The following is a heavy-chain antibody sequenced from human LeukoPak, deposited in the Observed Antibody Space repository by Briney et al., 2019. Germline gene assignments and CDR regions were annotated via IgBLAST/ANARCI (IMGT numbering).Heavy chain of an antibody. CDR1: GGSISSYY. CDR2: IYYSGST. V-gene: IGHV4-59*01. CDR3: ARDLGGYEDAFDI. J-gene: IGHJ3*02. Sequence: SETLSLTCTVSGGSISSYYWSWIRQPPGKGLEWIRYIYYSGSTNYNPSLKSRVTISVDTSKNQFSLKLSSVTAADTAVYYCARDLGGYEDAFDIWGQGTMVTVSS. D-gene: IGHD3-22*01.